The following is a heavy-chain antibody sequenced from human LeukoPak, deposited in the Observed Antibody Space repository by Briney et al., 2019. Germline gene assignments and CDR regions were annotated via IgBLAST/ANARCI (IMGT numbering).Heavy chain of an antibody. CDR3: ARHPGKVTNDWYFDL. V-gene: IGHV1-2*02. Sequence: ASVKVSCKASGYTFTGCYMHWVRQAPGQGLEWMGWINPNSGGTNYAQKFQGRVTMTRDTPITTAYMELSRLSSDDTAVYYCARHPGKVTNDWYFDLWGRGTLVTVSS. J-gene: IGHJ2*01. CDR2: INPNSGGT. D-gene: IGHD4-23*01. CDR1: GYTFTGCY.